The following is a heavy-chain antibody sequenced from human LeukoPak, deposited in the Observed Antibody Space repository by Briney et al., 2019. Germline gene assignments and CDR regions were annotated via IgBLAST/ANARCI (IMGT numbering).Heavy chain of an antibody. D-gene: IGHD3-10*01. CDR3: ARGQQRFGEPRLVPNWFDP. CDR2: IYYSGST. Sequence: SETLSLTCTVSGGSISSYYWSWIRQPPGKGLEWIGYIYYSGSTNYNPSLKSRVTISVDTSKNQFSLKLSSVTAADTAVYYCARGQQRFGEPRLVPNWFDPWGQGTLVTVSS. V-gene: IGHV4-59*01. CDR1: GGSISSYY. J-gene: IGHJ5*02.